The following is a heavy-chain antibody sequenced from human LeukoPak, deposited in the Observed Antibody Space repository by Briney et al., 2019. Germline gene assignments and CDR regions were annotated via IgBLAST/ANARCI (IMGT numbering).Heavy chain of an antibody. V-gene: IGHV3-48*04. CDR3: AFAWERSGRSFFGMDV. D-gene: IGHD1-26*01. CDR1: GFTFSSFS. CDR2: ISSSGSTI. Sequence: GGSLRLSCAASGFTFSSFSMNWVRQAPGKGLEWVSYISSSGSTIYYADSVKGRFTISRDNAKNSLYLQMNSLRAEDTAVYYCAFAWERSGRSFFGMDVWGQGTTVTVSS. J-gene: IGHJ6*02.